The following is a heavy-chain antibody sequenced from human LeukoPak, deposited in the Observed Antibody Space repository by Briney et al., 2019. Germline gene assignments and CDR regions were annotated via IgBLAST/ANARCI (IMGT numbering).Heavy chain of an antibody. CDR3: TVVNYGSGSYPLGY. V-gene: IGHV3-15*01. Sequence: GGSLRLSCAASGFTFSHAWMSWVRQAPGKGLEWVGRIKNKPDGGTTDYAAPVQGRFTISRDDSKNTLSLQMNSLKAEDTAVYYCTVVNYGSGSYPLGYWGQGTLVTVSS. CDR2: IKNKPDGGTT. CDR1: GFTFSHAW. J-gene: IGHJ4*02. D-gene: IGHD3-10*01.